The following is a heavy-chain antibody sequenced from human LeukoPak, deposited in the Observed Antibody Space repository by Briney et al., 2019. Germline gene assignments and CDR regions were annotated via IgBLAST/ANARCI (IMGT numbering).Heavy chain of an antibody. CDR2: ISYDGSNK. D-gene: IGHD3-22*01. J-gene: IGHJ4*02. CDR3: AKDSSITMIVTLLFDY. V-gene: IGHV3-30-3*01. Sequence: GGSLRLSCSASGFTFSSYAMHWVRQAPGKGLEWVAVISYDGSNKYYADSVKGRFTISRDNSKNTLYLQMNSLRAEDTAVYYCAKDSSITMIVTLLFDYWGQGTLVTVSS. CDR1: GFTFSSYA.